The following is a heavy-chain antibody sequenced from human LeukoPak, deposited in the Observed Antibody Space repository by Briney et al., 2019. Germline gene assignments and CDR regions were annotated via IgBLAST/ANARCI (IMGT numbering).Heavy chain of an antibody. Sequence: PVASVKVSCKASGYAFISYDIHWVRQAPGQGLEWVGRVNPNGFSTTYAQKFQGRVTMTSDTSTATVYMDLSSLRSDDTAVYYCARDRGVDSGSYFAYWGQGTLVTVSS. J-gene: IGHJ4*02. V-gene: IGHV1-46*01. CDR3: ARDRGVDSGSYFAY. D-gene: IGHD1-26*01. CDR2: VNPNGFST. CDR1: GYAFISYD.